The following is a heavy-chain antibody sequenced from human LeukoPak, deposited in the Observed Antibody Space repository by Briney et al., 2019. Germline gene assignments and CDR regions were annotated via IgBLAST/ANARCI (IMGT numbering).Heavy chain of an antibody. CDR3: ARAGGNSELYDY. D-gene: IGHD4-23*01. J-gene: IGHJ4*02. CDR2: IWYDGSNK. Sequence: GGSLRLSCAASGFTSSSYGMHWVRQAPGKGLEWVAVIWYDGSNKYYADSVKGRFTISRDNSKNTLYLQMYSLRAEDTAVYYCARAGGNSELYDYWGQGTLVTVSS. V-gene: IGHV3-33*01. CDR1: GFTSSSYG.